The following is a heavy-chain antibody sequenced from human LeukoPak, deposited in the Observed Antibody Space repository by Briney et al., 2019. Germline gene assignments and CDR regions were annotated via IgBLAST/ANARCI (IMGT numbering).Heavy chain of an antibody. CDR1: GGSISSYY. Sequence: SETLSLTCTVSGGSISSYYWSWIRQPPGKGLEWIGRIYTSGSTNYNPSLKSRVTMSVDTSKNQFSLKLSSVPAADTAGYYCARDLAAADTYYYYYGMDVWGEGTTVTVSS. V-gene: IGHV4-4*07. CDR3: ARDLAAADTYYYYYGMDV. D-gene: IGHD6-13*01. CDR2: IYTSGST. J-gene: IGHJ6*04.